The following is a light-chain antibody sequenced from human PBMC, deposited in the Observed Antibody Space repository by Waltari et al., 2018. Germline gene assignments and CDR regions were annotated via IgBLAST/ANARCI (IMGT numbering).Light chain of an antibody. CDR2: DVS. V-gene: IGLV2-14*01. J-gene: IGLJ2*01. CDR1: SSDVGTYNY. Sequence: QSALTQPASVSGSPGQSITISCTGTSSDVGTYNYVSWYQQHPGKAPKLMIYDVSKRPSGVSNRFSGSKSGNTASLTISGLQAEDEADYYCSSYTSSSTPVVFGGGTKLTVL. CDR3: SSYTSSSTPVV.